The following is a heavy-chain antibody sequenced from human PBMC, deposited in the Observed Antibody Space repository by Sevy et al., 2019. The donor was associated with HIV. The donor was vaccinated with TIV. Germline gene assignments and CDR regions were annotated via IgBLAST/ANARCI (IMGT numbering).Heavy chain of an antibody. CDR3: ARRRITMVRGVDY. CDR2: IYYSGST. Sequence: SETLSLTCTVSGGSISSSSYYWGWIRQPPGKGLEWIGSIYYSGSTYYNPSLKSRVTISVDTSKNQFPLKLSSVTAADTAVYYCARRRITMVRGVDYWGQGTLVTVSS. D-gene: IGHD3-10*01. CDR1: GGSISSSSYY. J-gene: IGHJ4*02. V-gene: IGHV4-39*01.